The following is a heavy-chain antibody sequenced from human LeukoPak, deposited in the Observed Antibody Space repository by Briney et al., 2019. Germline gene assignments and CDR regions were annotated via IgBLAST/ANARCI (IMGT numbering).Heavy chain of an antibody. V-gene: IGHV3-74*01. CDR2: INGDGRTT. D-gene: IGHD5-12*01. J-gene: IGHJ5*02. CDR1: GFTFSSYW. CDR3: ARDYFGYSGYDP. Sequence: GGSLRLSCGASGFTFSSYWMHWVRQAPGKGLVWVSRINGDGRTTNYADSVKGRFTISRGNAKNTLYLQMNSLRAEDAAVYYCARDYFGYSGYDPTGQGTLVTVSS.